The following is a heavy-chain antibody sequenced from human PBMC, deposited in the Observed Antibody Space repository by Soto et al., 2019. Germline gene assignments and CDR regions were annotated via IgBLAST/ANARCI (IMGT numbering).Heavy chain of an antibody. J-gene: IGHJ4*02. CDR3: ARGRVGQRGYYFDY. Sequence: SETLSLTCAVYGGSFSGYYWSWIRQPPGKGLEWIGEINHSGSTNYNPSLKSRVTISVDTSKNQFSLKLSSVTAADTAVYYCARGRVGQRGYYFDYWGQGTLVTVSS. V-gene: IGHV4-34*01. D-gene: IGHD6-25*01. CDR1: GGSFSGYY. CDR2: INHSGST.